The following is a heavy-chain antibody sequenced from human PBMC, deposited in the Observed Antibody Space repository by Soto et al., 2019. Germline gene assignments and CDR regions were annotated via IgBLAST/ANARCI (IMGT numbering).Heavy chain of an antibody. Sequence: SVKVSCKASGGTFSSYAISWVRQAPGQGLEWMGGIIPIFGTANYAQKFQGRVTITADKSTSTAYMELSSLRSEDTAVYYCARVEVDIVATTNYYFDYWGQGTLVTVS. CDR2: IIPIFGTA. V-gene: IGHV1-69*06. CDR3: ARVEVDIVATTNYYFDY. J-gene: IGHJ4*02. D-gene: IGHD5-12*01. CDR1: GGTFSSYA.